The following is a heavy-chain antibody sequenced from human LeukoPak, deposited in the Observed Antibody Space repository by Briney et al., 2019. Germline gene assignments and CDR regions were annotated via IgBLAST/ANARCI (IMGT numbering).Heavy chain of an antibody. Sequence: GGSLTLSCAASGFTFSSYWMSWVRQAPGKGLEWVANIKQDGSEKYYVDSVKGRFTISRDNAKNSLYLQMNSLRAEDTAVYYCARDEGDRITMVRGNYHYYMDVWGKGATVTVSS. CDR2: IKQDGSEK. CDR3: ARDEGDRITMVRGNYHYYMDV. V-gene: IGHV3-7*01. CDR1: GFTFSSYW. J-gene: IGHJ6*03. D-gene: IGHD3-10*01.